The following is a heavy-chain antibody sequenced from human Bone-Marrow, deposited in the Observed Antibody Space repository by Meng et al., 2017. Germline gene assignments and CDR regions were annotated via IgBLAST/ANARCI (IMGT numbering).Heavy chain of an antibody. Sequence: GESLKISCAASGFTFSSYAMHWVRQAPGKGLEWVANIKQDGSEKYYVDSVKGRFTISRDNAKNSLYLQMNSLRAEDTAVYYCARDSYDILTGYYSWFDPWGQGTLVTVSS. CDR2: IKQDGSEK. CDR3: ARDSYDILTGYYSWFDP. J-gene: IGHJ5*02. V-gene: IGHV3-7*01. D-gene: IGHD3-9*01. CDR1: GFTFSSYA.